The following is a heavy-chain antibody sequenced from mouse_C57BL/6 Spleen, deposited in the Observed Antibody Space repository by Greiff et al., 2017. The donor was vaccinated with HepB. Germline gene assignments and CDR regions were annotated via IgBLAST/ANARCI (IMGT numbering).Heavy chain of an antibody. J-gene: IGHJ2*01. CDR1: GYTFTSYW. Sequence: QVQLQQPGAELVRPGTSVKLSCKASGYTFTSYWMHWVKQRPGQGLEWIGVIDPSDSYTNYNQKFKGKATLTVDTSSSTAYMQLSSLTSEDSAVYYCARTPDYYCSSPYYFDYWGQGTTLTVSS. CDR2: IDPSDSYT. D-gene: IGHD1-1*01. CDR3: ARTPDYYCSSPYYFDY. V-gene: IGHV1-59*01.